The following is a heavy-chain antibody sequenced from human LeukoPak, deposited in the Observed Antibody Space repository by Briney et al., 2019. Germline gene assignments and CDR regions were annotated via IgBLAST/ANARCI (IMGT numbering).Heavy chain of an antibody. CDR2: MNPNSGNT. CDR1: GYTFTSYD. D-gene: IGHD3-22*01. CDR3: ANNHYYDSSGYLYDI. V-gene: IGHV1-8*01. Sequence: GASVKVSCKASGYTFTSYDINWVRQATGQGLEWMGWMNPNSGNTGYAQKFQGRVTITADKSTSTAYMELSSLRSEDTAVYYCANNHYYDSSGYLYDIWGQGTMVTVSS. J-gene: IGHJ3*02.